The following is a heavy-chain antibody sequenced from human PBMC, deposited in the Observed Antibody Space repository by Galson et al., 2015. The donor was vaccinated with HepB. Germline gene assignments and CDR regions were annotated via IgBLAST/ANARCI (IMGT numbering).Heavy chain of an antibody. CDR3: TTDIQPPLRFLEWLPLATEGLVDY. Sequence: SLRLSCAASGFTFSNAWMSWVRQAPGKGLEWVGRIKSKTDGGTTDYAAPVKGRFTISRDDSKNTLYLQMNSLKTEDTAVYYCTTDIQPPLRFLEWLPLATEGLVDYWGQGTLVTVSS. V-gene: IGHV3-15*01. CDR1: GFTFSNAW. D-gene: IGHD3-3*01. J-gene: IGHJ4*02. CDR2: IKSKTDGGTT.